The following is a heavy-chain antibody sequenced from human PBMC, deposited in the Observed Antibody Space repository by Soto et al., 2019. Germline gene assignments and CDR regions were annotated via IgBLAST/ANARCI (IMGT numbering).Heavy chain of an antibody. CDR3: AREDGYCSGGSCSKNWFDP. D-gene: IGHD2-15*01. V-gene: IGHV1-69*12. Sequence: QVQLVQSGAEVKKPGSSVKVSCKASGGTFSSYAISWVRQAPGQGLEWMGGIIPIFGTANYAQKFQGRVTITADDXXSXAXTELSSLRSEDTAVYYCAREDGYCSGGSCSKNWFDPWGQGTLVTVSS. CDR2: IIPIFGTA. CDR1: GGTFSSYA. J-gene: IGHJ5*02.